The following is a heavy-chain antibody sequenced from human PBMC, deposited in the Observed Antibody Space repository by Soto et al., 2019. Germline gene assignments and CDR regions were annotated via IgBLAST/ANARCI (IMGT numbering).Heavy chain of an antibody. J-gene: IGHJ3*02. Sequence: ASVKVSCKASGFTFTSSAVQWVRQARGQRLEWIGWIVVGSGNTNYAQKFQERVTITRDMSTSTAYMELSSLRSEDTAVYYCAAAGGYYYFGDAFDIWGQGTMVTVSS. CDR1: GFTFTSSA. CDR3: AAAGGYYYFGDAFDI. D-gene: IGHD3-22*01. CDR2: IVVGSGNT. V-gene: IGHV1-58*01.